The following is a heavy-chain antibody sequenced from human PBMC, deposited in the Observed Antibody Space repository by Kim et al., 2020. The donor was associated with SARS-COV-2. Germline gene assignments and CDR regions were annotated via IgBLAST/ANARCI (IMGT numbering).Heavy chain of an antibody. CDR1: GFTFSSYG. CDR2: IWYDGSNK. D-gene: IGHD2-21*02. CDR3: ASAFYGVVTAIGDAFDI. J-gene: IGHJ3*02. V-gene: IGHV3-33*08. Sequence: GGSLRLSCAASGFTFSSYGMHWVRQAPGKGLEWVAVIWYDGSNKYYPDSVKGRFTISRDNSKNTLYLQMNSLRAEDTAVYYCASAFYGVVTAIGDAFDIWGQGTMVTVSS.